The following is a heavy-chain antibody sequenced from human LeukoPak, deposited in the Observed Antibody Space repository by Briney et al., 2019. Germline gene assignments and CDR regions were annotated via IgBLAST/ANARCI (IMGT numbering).Heavy chain of an antibody. Sequence: PSQTLSLTGTVSGGSISSGGQWWIWIRQHPGKGLEWIGYMPYSGGTYYNLSLKSRVVIPLDPSKNQFSLNLSSVTVAYTAVYYCARDSSGYFRLDYWGQGTLVTVSS. J-gene: IGHJ4*02. V-gene: IGHV4-31*03. CDR1: GGSISSGGQW. D-gene: IGHD3-22*01. CDR2: MPYSGGT. CDR3: ARDSSGYFRLDY.